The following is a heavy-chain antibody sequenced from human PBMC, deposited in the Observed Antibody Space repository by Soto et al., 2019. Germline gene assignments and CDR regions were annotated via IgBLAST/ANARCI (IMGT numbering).Heavy chain of an antibody. CDR3: ANLPGECTAATCYAFRRGDY. CDR2: IDHSGST. Sequence: QVYLQQWGAGLLKPSETLSLTCDVYGGSVRAYFWYWVRQTPGQGLEWIGEIDHSGSTNYNPSLNKLITISIPSPQNQPSLHQDSVTAADTAVYYNANLPGECTAATCYAFRRGDYWRQGTLDTVYS. CDR1: GGSVRAYF. J-gene: IGHJ4*02. V-gene: IGHV4-34*02. D-gene: IGHD2-2*01.